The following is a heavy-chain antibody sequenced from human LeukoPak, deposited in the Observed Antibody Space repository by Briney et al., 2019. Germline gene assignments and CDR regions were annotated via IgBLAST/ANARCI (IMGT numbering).Heavy chain of an antibody. J-gene: IGHJ6*03. V-gene: IGHV4-31*03. CDR1: GGSINSGGSY. D-gene: IGHD4-11*01. CDR3: ARDNGDYRSIYYYMDV. Sequence: SETLSLTCTVSGGSINSGGSYWSWIRQHPGKGLEWIGCIYYSWSSYYNPSLKSRVTLSLDASKNQFSLKLSSVTAADTAVYYCARDNGDYRSIYYYMDVWGKGTTVTVSS. CDR2: IYYSWSS.